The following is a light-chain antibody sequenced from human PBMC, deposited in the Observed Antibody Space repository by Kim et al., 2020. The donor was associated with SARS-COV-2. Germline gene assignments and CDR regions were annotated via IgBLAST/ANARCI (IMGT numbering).Light chain of an antibody. J-gene: IGLJ2*01. V-gene: IGLV3-1*01. CDR2: QDS. CDR1: KMGDKY. CDR3: QAWDSSTVV. Sequence: VSPGQTASITCSGDKMGDKYACWYQQKPGQSPVLVIYQDSKRPSGIPERCSGSNSGNTATLTISGTQAMDEADYYCQAWDSSTVVFGGGTQLTVL.